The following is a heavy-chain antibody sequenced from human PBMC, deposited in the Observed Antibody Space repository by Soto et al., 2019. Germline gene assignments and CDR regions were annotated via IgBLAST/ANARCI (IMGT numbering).Heavy chain of an antibody. CDR3: AKEVGIVVVPAAMIIAY. Sequence: SLRLSCAASGFTFSSYAMSWVRQAPGKGLEWVSAISGSGGSTYYADSVKGRFTISRDNSKNTLYLQMNSLRAEDTAVYYCAKEVGIVVVPAAMIIAYWGQGTLVTVYS. D-gene: IGHD2-2*01. CDR2: ISGSGGST. J-gene: IGHJ4*02. V-gene: IGHV3-23*01. CDR1: GFTFSSYA.